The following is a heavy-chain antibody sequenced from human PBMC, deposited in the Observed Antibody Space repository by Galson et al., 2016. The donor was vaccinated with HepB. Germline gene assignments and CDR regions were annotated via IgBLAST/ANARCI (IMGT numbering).Heavy chain of an antibody. D-gene: IGHD6-19*01. Sequence: AASGYSFRSFAMTWVRQAPGKGLEWVSSISVYGKTYYADSVQGRFTVSRDNSKNTLYLQMNSLRAEDTAIYYCAKDFRYGSAWGQGTLVTFSS. J-gene: IGHJ5*02. CDR3: AKDFRYGSA. CDR1: GYSFRSFA. CDR2: ISVYGKT. V-gene: IGHV3-23*01.